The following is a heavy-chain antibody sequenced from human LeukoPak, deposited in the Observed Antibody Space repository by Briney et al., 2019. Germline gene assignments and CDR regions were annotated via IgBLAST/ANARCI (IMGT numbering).Heavy chain of an antibody. D-gene: IGHD5-24*01. CDR1: GGSFSGYY. CDR2: INHSGST. Sequence: SETLSLTCAVYGGSFSGYYWSWIRQPPGKGLEWIGEINHSGSTNYNPSLKSRVTISVDTSKNPFSLKLSSVTAADTAVYYCARSESGDGYNLFDYWGQGTLVTVSS. CDR3: ARSESGDGYNLFDY. V-gene: IGHV4-34*01. J-gene: IGHJ4*02.